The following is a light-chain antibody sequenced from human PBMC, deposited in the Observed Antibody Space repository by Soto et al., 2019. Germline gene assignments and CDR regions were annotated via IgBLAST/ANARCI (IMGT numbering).Light chain of an antibody. V-gene: IGKV3-20*01. CDR3: QQSGSSSYT. CDR2: GAS. CDR1: QSVSSSY. J-gene: IGKJ2*01. Sequence: EIVLTQSPGTLSLSPGERATLSCRASQSVSSSYLAWYQQKPGQAPRLLIYGASSRATGLPDRFSGSGSGTDFTLTISRLEPEDFAVYYCQQSGSSSYTFGEGTKLEI.